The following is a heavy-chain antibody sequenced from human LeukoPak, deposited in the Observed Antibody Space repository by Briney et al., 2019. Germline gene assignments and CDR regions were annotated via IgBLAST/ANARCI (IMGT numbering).Heavy chain of an antibody. Sequence: GGSLRLSCAASGFTFSGHNMNWVRQAPGKGLEWISFVSISSGTIYYADSVNGRFRISRDNAKSSLDLEMDSLRAEDTAVYYCARDPLYYGDQEGFGYWGQGTLVTVSS. CDR3: ARDPLYYGDQEGFGY. CDR2: VSISSGTI. J-gene: IGHJ4*02. D-gene: IGHD4-17*01. CDR1: GFTFSGHN. V-gene: IGHV3-48*04.